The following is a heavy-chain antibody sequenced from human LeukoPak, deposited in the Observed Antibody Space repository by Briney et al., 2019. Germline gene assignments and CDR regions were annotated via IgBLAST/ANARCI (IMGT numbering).Heavy chain of an antibody. V-gene: IGHV1-69*13. CDR1: GGTFSSYA. J-gene: IGHJ4*02. Sequence: ASVKVSCKASGGTFSSYAISWVRQAPGQGLEWMGGIIPIFGTANYAQKFQGRVTITADESTSTAYMELSSLRSEDTAVYYCARVGGDYPWWYFDYWGQGTLVTVSS. CDR3: ARVGGDYPWWYFDY. CDR2: IIPIFGTA. D-gene: IGHD4-17*01.